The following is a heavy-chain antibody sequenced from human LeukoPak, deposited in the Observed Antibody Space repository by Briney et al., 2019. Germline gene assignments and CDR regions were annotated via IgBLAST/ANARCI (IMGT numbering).Heavy chain of an antibody. J-gene: IGHJ4*02. CDR1: GYTFTSYY. D-gene: IGHD3-22*01. Sequence: ASVKVSCKASGYTFTSYYMHWVRQAPGQGLEWMGIINPSGGSTSYAQKFQGRVTMTRDTSTSTVYMELSSLRSEDTAVYYCAILGGNYYDSSGYPGYWGQGTLVAVSS. V-gene: IGHV1-46*01. CDR2: INPSGGST. CDR3: AILGGNYYDSSGYPGY.